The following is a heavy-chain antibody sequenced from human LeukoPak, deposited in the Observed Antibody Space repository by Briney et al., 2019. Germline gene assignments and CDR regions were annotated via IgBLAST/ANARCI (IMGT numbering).Heavy chain of an antibody. CDR3: AKDGYYYDSSGYYYPDY. D-gene: IGHD3-22*01. CDR2: ISYDGSNK. J-gene: IGHJ4*02. CDR1: GFTFSSYG. V-gene: IGHV3-30*18. Sequence: GGSLRLSCAASGFTFSSYGMHWVRQAPGKGPEWVAVISYDGSNKYYADSVEGRFTISRDNSKNTLYLQMNSLRAEDTAVYYCAKDGYYYDSSGYYYPDYWGQGTLVTVSS.